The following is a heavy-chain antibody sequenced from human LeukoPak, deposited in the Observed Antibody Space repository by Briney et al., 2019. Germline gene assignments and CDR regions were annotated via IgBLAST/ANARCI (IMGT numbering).Heavy chain of an antibody. V-gene: IGHV3-48*03. CDR2: ISSSGSTI. Sequence: GGSLRLSCAASGFTFSSYEMNWVRQAPGKGLEWVSYISSSGSTIYYADSVKGRFTISRDNAKNSLYLQMNSLRAEDTAVYYCARDPSFGVVIGSHDYWGQGTLVTVSS. D-gene: IGHD3-3*01. J-gene: IGHJ4*02. CDR1: GFTFSSYE. CDR3: ARDPSFGVVIGSHDY.